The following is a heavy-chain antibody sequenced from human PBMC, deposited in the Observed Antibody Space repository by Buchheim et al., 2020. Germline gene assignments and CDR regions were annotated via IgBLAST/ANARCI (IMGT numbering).Heavy chain of an antibody. Sequence: EVQLVESGGGLVQPGGSLRLSCAASGFTFSSYWMHWVRQVPGKGLVWVSNINTDGTTIRDADSVKGRFTISRDNDKNTLYLQMNSLRAEDTAVYYCARDVIGPYDYWGQG. CDR2: INTDGTTI. J-gene: IGHJ4*02. CDR3: ARDVIGPYDY. V-gene: IGHV3-74*01. CDR1: GFTFSSYW.